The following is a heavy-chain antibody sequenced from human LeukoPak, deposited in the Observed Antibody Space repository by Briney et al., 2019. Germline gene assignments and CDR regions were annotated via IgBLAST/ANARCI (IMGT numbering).Heavy chain of an antibody. CDR1: GGSISSSSYY. J-gene: IGHJ4*02. Sequence: SETLSLTCTVSGGSISSSSYYWVWIRQPPGKGLEWIGSIYYSGSTYYNPSLKSRVTISVDTSKNQFSLKLSSVTAADTAVYYCARHLYRYGSGSYYPDYWGQGTLVTVSS. D-gene: IGHD3-10*01. CDR2: IYYSGST. V-gene: IGHV4-39*01. CDR3: ARHLYRYGSGSYYPDY.